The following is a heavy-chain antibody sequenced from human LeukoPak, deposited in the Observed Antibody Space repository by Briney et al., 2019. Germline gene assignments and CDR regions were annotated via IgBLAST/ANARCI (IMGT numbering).Heavy chain of an antibody. D-gene: IGHD3-10*01. CDR2: FSGSGGST. V-gene: IGHV3-23*01. CDR1: GFTFSSYA. Sequence: GGALRLSCAASGFTFSSYAMSWVRQAPGEGLEWVSAFSGSGGSTYDADSVKGRFTISRDNSKNTLYLQMNSLRTEDTAVYYCARDRYHYGSGSYSGFDYWGQGTLVTVSS. CDR3: ARDRYHYGSGSYSGFDY. J-gene: IGHJ4*02.